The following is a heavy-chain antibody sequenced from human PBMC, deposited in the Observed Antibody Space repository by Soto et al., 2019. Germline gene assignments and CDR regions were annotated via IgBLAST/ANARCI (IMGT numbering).Heavy chain of an antibody. V-gene: IGHV3-30*18. Sequence: GGSLRLSCAASGFTFSSYGMHWVRQAPGKGLEWVAVISYDGSNKYYADSVKGRFTISRDNSKNTLYLQMNSLRAEDTAVYYCAKSLRFLEWLPYGNYYYGMDVWGQGTTVTVSS. CDR2: ISYDGSNK. J-gene: IGHJ6*02. D-gene: IGHD3-3*01. CDR3: AKSLRFLEWLPYGNYYYGMDV. CDR1: GFTFSSYG.